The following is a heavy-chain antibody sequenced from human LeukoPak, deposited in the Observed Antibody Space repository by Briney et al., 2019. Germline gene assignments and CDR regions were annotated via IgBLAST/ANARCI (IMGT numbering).Heavy chain of an antibody. CDR1: GFTFSSYA. Sequence: GGSLRLSCAASGFTFSSYAMSWVRQAPGKGLEWVSAISGSGGSTYYADSVKGRFTISRDNSKNTLYLQMNSLRAEDTAVYYCARSSSRYCSGGSCYSGVLGYFDYWGQGTLVTVSS. CDR2: ISGSGGST. D-gene: IGHD2-15*01. V-gene: IGHV3-23*01. J-gene: IGHJ4*02. CDR3: ARSSSRYCSGGSCYSGVLGYFDY.